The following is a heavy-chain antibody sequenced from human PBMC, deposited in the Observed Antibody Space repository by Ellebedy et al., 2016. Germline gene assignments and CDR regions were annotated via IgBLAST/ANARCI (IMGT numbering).Heavy chain of an antibody. D-gene: IGHD2-8*01. J-gene: IGHJ2*01. CDR2: ISYDGSNK. Sequence: GGSLRLSCAASGFTFSSYAMHWVRQAPGKGLEWVAVISYDGSNKYYADSVKGRFTISRDNSKNTLYLQMNSLRAEDTAVYHCTRDADTSTNYWYFDLWGRGTLVTVSS. CDR1: GFTFSSYA. CDR3: TRDADTSTNYWYFDL. V-gene: IGHV3-30-3*01.